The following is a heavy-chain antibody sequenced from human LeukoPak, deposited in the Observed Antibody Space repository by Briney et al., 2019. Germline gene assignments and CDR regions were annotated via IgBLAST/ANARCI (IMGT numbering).Heavy chain of an antibody. CDR3: ASQRYGRWFDP. CDR2: IYPGDSDT. Sequence: PGESLKISCQGSGYSFPSYWIGWVRQLPGKGLEWMGIIYPGDSDTTYSPSFQGQVTISADKSISTAYLQWTSLKASDTAMYYCASQRYGRWFDPWGQGTLVTVSS. CDR1: GYSFPSYW. D-gene: IGHD3-10*01. V-gene: IGHV5-51*01. J-gene: IGHJ5*02.